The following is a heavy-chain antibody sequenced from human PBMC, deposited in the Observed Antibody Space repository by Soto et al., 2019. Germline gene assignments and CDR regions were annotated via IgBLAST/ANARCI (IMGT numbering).Heavy chain of an antibody. V-gene: IGHV3-33*01. D-gene: IGHD1-26*01. CDR1: GFTFSGLG. CDR2: IRYDGSNI. Sequence: QVQLVESGGGVVQPGRSLRLSCAASGFTFSGLGMHWVRQAPGKGLEWVAVIRYDGSNIYYADAVKGRFTISRDNSKDTLYLQMNSLRADDTAVYDCARDGVGHTTFFCYFDYWGQGTLVTVSS. J-gene: IGHJ4*02. CDR3: ARDGVGHTTFFCYFDY.